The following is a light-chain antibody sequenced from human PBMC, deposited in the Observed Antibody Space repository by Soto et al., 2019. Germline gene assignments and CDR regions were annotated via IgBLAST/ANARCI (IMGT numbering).Light chain of an antibody. V-gene: IGKV3-11*01. CDR1: QSVSSY. CDR3: QQRNNWLT. CDR2: DAS. Sequence: EIVLTQSPATLYLSPGERATLSCRASQSVSSYLAWYQQKPGQAPRLLIYDASNRATGIPARFSGSGSGTGFTLTVSTLEPEDFAVYYCQQRNNWLTFGGGTKVEIK. J-gene: IGKJ4*01.